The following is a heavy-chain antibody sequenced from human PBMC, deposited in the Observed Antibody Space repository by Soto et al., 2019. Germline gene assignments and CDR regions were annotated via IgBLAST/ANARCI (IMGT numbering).Heavy chain of an antibody. CDR3: AKWKTGTSH. CDR2: ISWDSSKI. D-gene: IGHD1-1*01. CDR1: GFTFDDYG. J-gene: IGHJ4*02. Sequence: ESGGGLVQPGRSLRLSCAASGFTFDDYGMHWVRQIPGKGLEWVSGISWDSSKIGYADSVKGRFTISRDNAKNSLFLQMNSLRPEDTALYYCAKWKTGTSHWGQGTLVTVSS. V-gene: IGHV3-9*01.